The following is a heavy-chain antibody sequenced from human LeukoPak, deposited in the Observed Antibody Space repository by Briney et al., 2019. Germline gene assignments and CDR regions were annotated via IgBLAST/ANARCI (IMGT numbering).Heavy chain of an antibody. J-gene: IGHJ4*02. CDR2: IYNSGRT. CDR1: GDSVSSPNYY. Sequence: PSETLSLTCTVSGDSVSSPNYYWNWIRQSPGKGLEWIGYIYNSGRTNYNPSLKSRVTISVDTSKNQFSLKLSSLIAADTAVYYCAGLPPHXPLDYXGQGTLVTVSS. D-gene: IGHD2-21*02. CDR3: AGLPPHXPLDY. V-gene: IGHV4-61*01.